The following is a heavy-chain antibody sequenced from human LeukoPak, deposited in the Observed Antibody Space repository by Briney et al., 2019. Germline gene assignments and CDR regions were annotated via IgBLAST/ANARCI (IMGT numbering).Heavy chain of an antibody. Sequence: PGGSLRLSCAASGFTFSSYAMGWVRQAPGKGLEWVSAISGSGGSTYYADSVKGRFTISRDNSKNTLYLQMNSLRAEDTAVYYCAKPPEGCSSTSCYFGYWGQGTLVTVSS. V-gene: IGHV3-23*01. CDR3: AKPPEGCSSTSCYFGY. CDR2: ISGSGGST. J-gene: IGHJ4*02. D-gene: IGHD2-2*01. CDR1: GFTFSSYA.